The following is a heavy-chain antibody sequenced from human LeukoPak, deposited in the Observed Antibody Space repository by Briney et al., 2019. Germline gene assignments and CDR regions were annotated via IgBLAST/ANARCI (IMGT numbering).Heavy chain of an antibody. V-gene: IGHV3-21*01. CDR3: ASYYYDSSGSYWYYGMDV. CDR1: GFTLRTYR. CDR2: ISGSSSFI. J-gene: IGHJ6*02. D-gene: IGHD3-22*01. Sequence: GGSLRLSCAASGFTLRTYRMNWVRQAPGKGLEWVSCISGSSSFIYYSDSVKGRFTISRDNAKNSVYLQMNSLRAEDTAVYYCASYYYDSSGSYWYYGMDVWGQGTTVTVSS.